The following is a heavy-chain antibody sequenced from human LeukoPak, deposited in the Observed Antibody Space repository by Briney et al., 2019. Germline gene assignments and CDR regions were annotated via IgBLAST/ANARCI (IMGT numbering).Heavy chain of an antibody. CDR3: ARIAGYCSSTSCQKEDWFDP. J-gene: IGHJ5*02. CDR1: GYTFTGYY. Sequence: GASVKVSCKASGYTFTGYYMHWVRQAPGQGLEWVGWINPNSGGTNYAQKFQGRVTMTRDTSISTAYMELSRLRSDDTAVYYCARIAGYCSSTSCQKEDWFDPWGQGTLVTVSS. D-gene: IGHD2-2*01. V-gene: IGHV1-2*02. CDR2: INPNSGGT.